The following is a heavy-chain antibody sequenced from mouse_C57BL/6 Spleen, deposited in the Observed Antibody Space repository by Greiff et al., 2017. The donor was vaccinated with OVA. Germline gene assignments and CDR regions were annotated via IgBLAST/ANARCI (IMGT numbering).Heavy chain of an antibody. J-gene: IGHJ2*01. CDR3: ARSGGLLRTLDY. Sequence: QVQLQQSGAELVKPGASVKISCKASGYAFSSYWMNWVKQRPGKGLEWIGQIYPGDGDTNYNGKFKGKATLTADKSSSTAYMQLSSLTSEDSAVYFCARSGGLLRTLDYWGQGTTLTVSS. D-gene: IGHD2-3*01. CDR1: GYAFSSYW. V-gene: IGHV1-80*01. CDR2: IYPGDGDT.